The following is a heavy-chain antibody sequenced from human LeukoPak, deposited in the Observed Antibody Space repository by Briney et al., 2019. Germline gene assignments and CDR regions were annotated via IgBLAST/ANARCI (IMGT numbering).Heavy chain of an antibody. CDR2: IYTSGST. D-gene: IGHD2-2*01. V-gene: IGHV4-61*02. CDR3: ARYCSSTSCSDAFDI. J-gene: IGHJ3*02. CDR1: SGSISSGSYY. Sequence: SETLSLTCTVSSGSISSGSYYWSWIRQPAGKGLEWIGRIYTSGSTNYNPSLKSRVTISVDTSKNQFSLKLSSVTAADTAVYYCARYCSSTSCSDAFDIWGQGTMVTVSS.